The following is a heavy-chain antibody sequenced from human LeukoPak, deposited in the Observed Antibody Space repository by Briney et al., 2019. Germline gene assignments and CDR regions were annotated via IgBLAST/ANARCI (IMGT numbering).Heavy chain of an antibody. CDR1: GGSISSSSYY. Sequence: SETLSLTCTVPGGSISSSSYYWGWIRQPPGKGLEWIGSIYYSGSTYYNPSLKSRVTISVDTSKNQFSLKLSSVTAADTAVYYCALGGYDILGYYYYYGMDVWGQGTTVTVSS. CDR3: ALGGYDILGYYYYYGMDV. J-gene: IGHJ6*02. V-gene: IGHV4-39*01. CDR2: IYYSGST. D-gene: IGHD3-9*01.